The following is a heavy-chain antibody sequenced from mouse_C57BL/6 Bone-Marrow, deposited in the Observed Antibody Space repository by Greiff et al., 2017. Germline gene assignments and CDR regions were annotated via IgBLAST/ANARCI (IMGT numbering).Heavy chain of an antibody. Sequence: EVKLMESGAELVKPGASVKLSCTASGFNIKDYYMHWVKQRTEQGLEWIGRIDPEDGETKYAPKFQGKATITADTSSNTAYLQLSSLTSEDTAVYYCATPNYGSSYGYWYFDVGGTGTTVTVSS. CDR2: IDPEDGET. D-gene: IGHD1-1*01. J-gene: IGHJ1*03. CDR1: GFNIKDYY. V-gene: IGHV14-2*01. CDR3: ATPNYGSSYGYWYFDV.